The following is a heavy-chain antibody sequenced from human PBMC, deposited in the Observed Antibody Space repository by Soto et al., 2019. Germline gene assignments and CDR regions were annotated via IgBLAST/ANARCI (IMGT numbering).Heavy chain of an antibody. CDR2: IIPIFGTA. V-gene: IGHV1-69*06. CDR3: ARGAYMVRGVISAFDI. Sequence: EASVKVSCKASGGTFSSYAISWVRQAPGQGLEWMGGIIPIFGTANYAQKFQGRVTITADKSTSTAYMELSSLRSEDTAAYYCARGAYMVRGVISAFDIWGQGTMVTVSS. CDR1: GGTFSSYA. J-gene: IGHJ3*02. D-gene: IGHD3-10*01.